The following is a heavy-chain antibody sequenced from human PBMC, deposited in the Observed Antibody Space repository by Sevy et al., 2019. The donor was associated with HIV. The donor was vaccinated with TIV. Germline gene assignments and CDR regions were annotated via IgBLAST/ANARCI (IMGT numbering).Heavy chain of an antibody. CDR2: ISGSGGGT. D-gene: IGHD2-15*01. CDR1: GITFSNYA. V-gene: IGHV3-23*01. Sequence: GGSLRLSCAASGITFSNYAMSWVRQAPGKGLEWVSAISGSGGGTYDADSVKGRFTISRDNSKNTLYLQMNSLRAEDTAVYYCAKEDCSGGTCYGGFDYWGQGTLVTVSS. CDR3: AKEDCSGGTCYGGFDY. J-gene: IGHJ4*02.